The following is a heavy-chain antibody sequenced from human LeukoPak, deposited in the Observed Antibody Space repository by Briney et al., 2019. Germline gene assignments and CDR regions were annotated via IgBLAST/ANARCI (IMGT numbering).Heavy chain of an antibody. CDR3: AKDRHDYGDYAFFS. CDR1: GFIFRDYV. V-gene: IGHV3-23*05. D-gene: IGHD4-17*01. CDR2: IWRTGDWT. Sequence: QPGRSLRPSCTASGFIFRDYVTSSVRPAPGKGPEWVAAIWRTGDWTHYVDSEKGRFTISRNNSKNSLYLQMNRLRVADAAIYYCAKDRHDYGDYAFFSWGQGTPVTVSS. J-gene: IGHJ5*02.